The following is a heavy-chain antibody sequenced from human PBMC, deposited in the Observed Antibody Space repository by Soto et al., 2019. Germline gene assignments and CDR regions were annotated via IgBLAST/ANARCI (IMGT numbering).Heavy chain of an antibody. J-gene: IGHJ4*02. CDR3: ARHAYYESGTSHLSH. Sequence: PGESLKISCEGSGYSFTNYWISWVRQMPGKGLEWMGKIDPSDSYTKYNPSFQGHVTISADKSISTAHLQWSSLEAPDTAMYYCARHAYYESGTSHLSHWGQGSLVTVSS. V-gene: IGHV5-10-1*01. CDR2: IDPSDSYT. CDR1: GYSFTNYW. D-gene: IGHD3-10*01.